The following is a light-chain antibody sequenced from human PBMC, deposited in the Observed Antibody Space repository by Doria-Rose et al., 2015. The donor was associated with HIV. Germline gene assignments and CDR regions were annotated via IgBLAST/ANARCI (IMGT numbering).Light chain of an antibody. V-gene: IGLV2-14*03. CDR1: STDVGGYNY. Sequence: TSTDVGGYNYVSWYPQHPGKAPKLMIYDVSNRPSGVSNRFSGSKSGNTASLTISGLQAEDEADYYCSSYTTSSTLVFGGGTKLTVL. CDR3: SSYTTSSTLV. CDR2: DVS. J-gene: IGLJ3*02.